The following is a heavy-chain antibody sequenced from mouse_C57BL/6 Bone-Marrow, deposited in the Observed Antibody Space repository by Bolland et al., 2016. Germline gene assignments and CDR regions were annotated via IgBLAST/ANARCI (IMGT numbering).Heavy chain of an antibody. CDR2: ST. D-gene: IGHD4-1*01. CDR3: ARDGELCWDVGSMDY. Sequence: STYYLDSLKSRFIISRDNAKNILYLQMSSLKSEDTATYYCARDGELCWDVGSMDYWGQGTS. J-gene: IGHJ4*01. V-gene: IGHV5-16*01.